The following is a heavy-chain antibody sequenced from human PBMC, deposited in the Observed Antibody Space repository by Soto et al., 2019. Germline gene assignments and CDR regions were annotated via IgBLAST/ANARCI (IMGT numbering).Heavy chain of an antibody. J-gene: IGHJ5*02. CDR2: MHHSGTT. CDR3: ARELLTTTVTTPDNWFDP. CDR1: GYSIRSGEY. Sequence: PKPTVSLTCAVSGYSIRSGEYWGWVLQPPRKGLELVGSMHHSGTTYYNPSLKSRVTMSVETSKNKFSLKLRYVTAADTAVYLCARELLTTTVTTPDNWFDPWRQG. D-gene: IGHD4-17*01. V-gene: IGHV4-38-2*01.